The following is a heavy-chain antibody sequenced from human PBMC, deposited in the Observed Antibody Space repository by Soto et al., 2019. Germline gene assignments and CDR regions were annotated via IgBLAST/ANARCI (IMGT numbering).Heavy chain of an antibody. CDR1: GGSFSGYY. CDR2: INHSGST. J-gene: IGHJ6*03. CDR3: ARGRNYYYYYYMDV. Sequence: PSETLSLTCAVYGGSFSGYYWSWIRQPPGKGLEWIGEINHSGSTNYNPSIKSRVTISVDTSKNQFSLKLSSVTAADTAVYYCARGRNYYYYYYMDVWGKGTTVT. V-gene: IGHV4-34*01.